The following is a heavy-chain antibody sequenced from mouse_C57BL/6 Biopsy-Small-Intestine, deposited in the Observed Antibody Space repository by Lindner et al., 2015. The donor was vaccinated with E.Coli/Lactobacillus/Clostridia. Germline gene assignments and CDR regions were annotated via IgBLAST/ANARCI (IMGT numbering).Heavy chain of an antibody. J-gene: IGHJ3*01. D-gene: IGHD6-1*01. CDR1: GYIFTEYA. CDR3: ASSFGYCSNGVCYRDHDAFDF. CDR2: ITPGNGYA. Sequence: SVKVSCKASGYIFTEYAIHWVRQAPGQSLEWMGWITPGNGYAKYSQTWQGRVTFTRDRSASTVFMELNSLKFEDTGVYYCASSFGYCSNGVCYRDHDAFDFWGQGTLVIVSS. V-gene: IGHV1S45*01.